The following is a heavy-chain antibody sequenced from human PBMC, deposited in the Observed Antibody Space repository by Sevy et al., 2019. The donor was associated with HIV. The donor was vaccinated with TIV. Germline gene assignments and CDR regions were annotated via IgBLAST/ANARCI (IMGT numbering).Heavy chain of an antibody. CDR3: AREIYFYENSGFYYFDS. V-gene: IGHV4-61*01. D-gene: IGHD3-22*01. CDR1: VASVSSGKYY. J-gene: IGHJ4*02. Sequence: SETLSLTCNVSVASVSSGKYYWTWIRQPPGKDLEWIGHVSYCGRTNYNPSLKSRVTISEDTSKNQFSLSLNSVTAADTATYYCAREIYFYENSGFYYFDSWGLGILVTVSS. CDR2: VSYCGRT.